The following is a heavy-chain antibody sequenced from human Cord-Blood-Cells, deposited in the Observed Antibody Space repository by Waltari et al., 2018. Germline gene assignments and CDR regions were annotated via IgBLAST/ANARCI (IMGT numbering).Heavy chain of an antibody. CDR3: ARVRTGDFDY. CDR2: INQSGST. J-gene: IGHJ4*02. Sequence: QVQLQQWGAGLLKPSETLSLTCAVYGGSFSRYYWSWIRQPHGKGLEWIGEINQSGSTNYNPSLKSRVTISVDTSKNQFSLKLSSVTAADTAVYYCARVRTGDFDYWGQGTLVTVSS. V-gene: IGHV4-34*01. CDR1: GGSFSRYY. D-gene: IGHD7-27*01.